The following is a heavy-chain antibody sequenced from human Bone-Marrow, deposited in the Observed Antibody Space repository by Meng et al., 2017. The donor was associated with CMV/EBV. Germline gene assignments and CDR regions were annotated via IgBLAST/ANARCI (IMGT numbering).Heavy chain of an antibody. Sequence: SETLSLTCTVSGYSISSGYYWGWIRQPPGKGLEWIGSIYHSGSTYYNPSLKSRVTISVDTSKNQFSLKLSSVTAADTAVYYCASGLGYCSSTSCYTWGYYYGMDVWGQGTTVTVSS. CDR3: ASGLGYCSSTSCYTWGYYYGMDV. V-gene: IGHV4-38-2*02. CDR2: IYHSGST. CDR1: GYSISSGYY. J-gene: IGHJ6*02. D-gene: IGHD2-2*02.